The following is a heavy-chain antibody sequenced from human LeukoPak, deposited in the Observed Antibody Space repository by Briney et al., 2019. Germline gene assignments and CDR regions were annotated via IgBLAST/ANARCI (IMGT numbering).Heavy chain of an antibody. J-gene: IGHJ4*02. CDR2: IGTVADT. CDR1: GFNFNNYD. CDR3: ARDHQDIVVVPAASIAHY. Sequence: GGSLRLSCAASGFNFNNYDMHWIRQAAGKRLEWVSGIGTVADTFYPDSVKGRFAISRENAKNSFYLQMNSLRAGDTAVYYCARDHQDIVVVPAASIAHYSGQGTLVTVSS. D-gene: IGHD2-2*01. V-gene: IGHV3-13*01.